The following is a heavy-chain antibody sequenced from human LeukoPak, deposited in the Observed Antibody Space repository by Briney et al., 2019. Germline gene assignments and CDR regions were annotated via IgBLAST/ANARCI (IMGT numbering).Heavy chain of an antibody. V-gene: IGHV4-39*07. CDR3: ARDHLPTYYYGSGSYYSNWFDP. J-gene: IGHJ5*02. CDR1: GGSISSSSYY. D-gene: IGHD3-10*01. Sequence: SETLSLTCTGSGGSISSSSYYWGWIRQPPGKGLKWIGSIYYSGSTYYKPSLKSRVTISVDTSKNQFSLKLSSVTAADTAVYYCARDHLPTYYYGSGSYYSNWFDPWGQGTLVTVSS. CDR2: IYYSGST.